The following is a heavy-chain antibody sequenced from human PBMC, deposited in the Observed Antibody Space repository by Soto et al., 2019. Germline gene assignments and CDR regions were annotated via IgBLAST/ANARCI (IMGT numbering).Heavy chain of an antibody. J-gene: IGHJ4*02. CDR2: IWYDGSNK. CDR3: ARARPRVRVAVTGGGFFDY. D-gene: IGHD6-19*01. V-gene: IGHV3-33*01. Sequence: QVQLVESGGGVVQPGRSLRLSCAASGFTFSSYGMHWVRQAPGKGLEWVAVIWYDGSNKYYADYVKGRFTISRDNSKNTLYRQMNSLRAEDTAVYYCARARPRVRVAVTGGGFFDYWGQGTLVTVSS. CDR1: GFTFSSYG.